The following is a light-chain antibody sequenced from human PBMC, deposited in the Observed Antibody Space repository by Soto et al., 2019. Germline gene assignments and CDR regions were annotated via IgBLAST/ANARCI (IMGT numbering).Light chain of an antibody. CDR3: QQYYSYPRT. CDR1: QSVSNDF. Sequence: ENVLTQSPGILSLSPGGRATLSCRASQSVSNDFLAWYQQKPGQAPRLLIYGASSRATGIPDRFSGSGSGTDFTLTISCLQSEDFATYYCQQYYSYPRTFGEGTKVDIK. J-gene: IGKJ1*01. CDR2: GAS. V-gene: IGKV3-20*01.